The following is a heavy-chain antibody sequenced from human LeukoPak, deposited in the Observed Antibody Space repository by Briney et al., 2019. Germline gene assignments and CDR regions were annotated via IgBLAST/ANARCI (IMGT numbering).Heavy chain of an antibody. J-gene: IGHJ4*02. D-gene: IGHD3-22*01. CDR2: IRQDESQN. V-gene: IGHV3-7*01. Sequence: GGSLRLSCAASGFTLSTHWMDWVRQAPGKGLEWVANIRQDESQNYYADSVKGRFTISRDNAKNSLYLQMNSLRAEDTAVYYCARTRITMIVGLASRFDYWGQGTLVTVSS. CDR1: GFTLSTHW. CDR3: ARTRITMIVGLASRFDY.